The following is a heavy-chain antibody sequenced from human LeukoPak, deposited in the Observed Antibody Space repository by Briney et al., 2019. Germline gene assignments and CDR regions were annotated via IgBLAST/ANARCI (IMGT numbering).Heavy chain of an antibody. Sequence: GGSLRLSCAASGFTFSNFAMAWVRQAPGKGLEWVSGLSGSGSNTFYTDSLKGRFTISRDNPKNTLYLQMNSLRADDTAVYYCATEKGDSPDYWGQGTLVTVSS. CDR3: ATEKGDSPDY. J-gene: IGHJ4*02. D-gene: IGHD3-16*01. V-gene: IGHV3-23*01. CDR1: GFTFSNFA. CDR2: LSGSGSNT.